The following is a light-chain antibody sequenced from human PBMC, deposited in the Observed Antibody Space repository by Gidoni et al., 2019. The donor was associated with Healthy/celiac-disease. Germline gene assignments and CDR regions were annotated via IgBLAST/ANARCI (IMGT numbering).Light chain of an antibody. CDR2: AAS. V-gene: IGKV1-39*01. Sequence: DLQMTQSPSSLSASVGDRVTITCRASQSISSYLNWYQQKPGKAPKLLIYAASSLQSGVPSRFSGSGSGTDFTLTISSLQPEDFATYYCQQSYSTPPCTFXQXTKLEIK. CDR3: QQSYSTPPCT. CDR1: QSISSY. J-gene: IGKJ2*02.